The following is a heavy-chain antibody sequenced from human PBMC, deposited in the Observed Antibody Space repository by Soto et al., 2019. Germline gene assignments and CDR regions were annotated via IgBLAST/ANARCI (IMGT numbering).Heavy chain of an antibody. CDR1: GGSISSGGYY. CDR2: IYYSGST. J-gene: IGHJ5*02. Sequence: PSETLSLTCTVSGGSISSGGYYWSWIRQHPGKGLEWIGYIYYSGSTYYNPSLKSRVTISVDMSKNQFSLKLSSVTAADTAVYYCARGRSYDNWFDPWGQGTLVTVSS. CDR3: ARGRSYDNWFDP. V-gene: IGHV4-31*03. D-gene: IGHD3-16*01.